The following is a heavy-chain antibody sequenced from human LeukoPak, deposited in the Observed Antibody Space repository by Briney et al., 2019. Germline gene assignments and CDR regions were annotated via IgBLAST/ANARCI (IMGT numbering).Heavy chain of an antibody. V-gene: IGHV3-21*01. Sequence: GGSLRLSCAASGFTFSTYRMNWVRQAPGKGLEWVSSISSSSSYIYYADSVKVRFTISRDNAKNSLYLQMNSLRAEDTAVYYCARATYDSSGYHHDYWGQGTLVTVSS. J-gene: IGHJ4*02. CDR1: GFTFSTYR. CDR2: ISSSSSYI. CDR3: ARATYDSSGYHHDY. D-gene: IGHD3-22*01.